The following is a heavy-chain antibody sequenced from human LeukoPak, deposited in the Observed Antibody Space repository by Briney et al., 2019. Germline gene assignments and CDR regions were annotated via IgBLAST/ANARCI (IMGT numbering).Heavy chain of an antibody. CDR1: GGSISSSSYY. CDR2: IYYSGST. D-gene: IGHD3-10*01. CDR3: ARGQRSYRY. V-gene: IGHV4-39*07. J-gene: IGHJ4*02. Sequence: PSETLSLTCTVSGGSISSSSYYWGWIRQPPGKGLEWIGSIYYSGSTYYNPSLKSRVTISVDTSKNQFSLRLSSVTAADTAAYYCARGQRSYRYWGQGTLVTVSS.